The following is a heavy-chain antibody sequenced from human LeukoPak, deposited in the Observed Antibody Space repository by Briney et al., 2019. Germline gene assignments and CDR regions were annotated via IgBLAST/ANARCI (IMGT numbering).Heavy chain of an antibody. V-gene: IGHV3-23*01. D-gene: IGHD5-12*01. J-gene: IGHJ4*02. Sequence: QAGGSLRLSCAASGFTFSSYAMSWVRQAPGKGLEWVSSISGSGDTTYYADSVKGRFTISRDNSKNTLYLQMNSLRAEDTAVYYCAKDSLDYSGMGGEIDYWGQGTPVTVSS. CDR1: GFTFSSYA. CDR3: AKDSLDYSGMGGEIDY. CDR2: ISGSGDTT.